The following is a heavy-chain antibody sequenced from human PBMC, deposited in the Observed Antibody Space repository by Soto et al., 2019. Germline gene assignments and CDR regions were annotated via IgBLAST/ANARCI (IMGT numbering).Heavy chain of an antibody. V-gene: IGHV4-59*08. CDR3: ARARGLLFDS. CDR2: IYYSGST. CDR1: GGSISTYY. J-gene: IGHJ4*02. D-gene: IGHD3-22*01. Sequence: TSETLSLTCTVSGGSISTYYWSWIRQPPGKGLEWIGHIYYSGSTNYNPSLKSRVTISVHTSKIQFSLKLRSVTAADTAVYFCARARGLLFDSWGQGTLVTVSS.